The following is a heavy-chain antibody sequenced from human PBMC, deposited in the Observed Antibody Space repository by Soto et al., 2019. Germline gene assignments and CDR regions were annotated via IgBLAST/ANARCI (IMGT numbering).Heavy chain of an antibody. J-gene: IGHJ3*02. CDR3: ARDRCRGGRCYQTYAFDM. D-gene: IGHD2-15*01. CDR2: ISSSNRYI. Sequence: EVQLVESGGGLVKPGGSLRLSCAASGFNFSSYTMNWVRQAPGTGLEWVSSISSSNRYIYYADSMKGRFSISRDDAKNSLYLQMNSLRADDTAIYYCARDRCRGGRCYQTYAFDMWGQGTLVTVSS. CDR1: GFNFSSYT. V-gene: IGHV3-21*01.